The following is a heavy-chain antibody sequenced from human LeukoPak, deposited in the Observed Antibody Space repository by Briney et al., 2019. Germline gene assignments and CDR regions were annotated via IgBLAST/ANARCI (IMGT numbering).Heavy chain of an antibody. CDR2: IYYSGSS. CDR1: GGSISSHY. CDR3: ARLSSRGWKGLYYFDY. J-gene: IGHJ4*02. Sequence: SETLSLTCTVSGGSISSHYWSWIRQPPGKGLEWIGYIYYSGSSKYNPSLKSRVTISVDTSKNQFSLKLSSVTAADTAVYYCARLSSRGWKGLYYFDYWGQGTLVTVSS. D-gene: IGHD3-10*01. V-gene: IGHV4-59*08.